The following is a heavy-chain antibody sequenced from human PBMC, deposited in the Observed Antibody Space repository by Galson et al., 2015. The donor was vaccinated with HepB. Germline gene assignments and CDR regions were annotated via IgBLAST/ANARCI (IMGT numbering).Heavy chain of an antibody. Sequence: VKVSCKASGGTFSSYTISWVRQAPGQGLEWMGRIIPILGIANYAQKFQGRVTITADKSTSTAYMELSSLRSEDTAVYYCARLFGSSGYILWGQGTLVTVSS. J-gene: IGHJ4*02. CDR2: IIPILGIA. D-gene: IGHD3-22*01. CDR1: GGTFSSYT. CDR3: ARLFGSSGYIL. V-gene: IGHV1-69*02.